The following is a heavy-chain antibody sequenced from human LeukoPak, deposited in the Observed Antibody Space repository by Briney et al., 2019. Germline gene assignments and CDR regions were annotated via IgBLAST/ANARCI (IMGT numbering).Heavy chain of an antibody. Sequence: GESLKIPCKSSGHNITNYWIHWVRQMPGKGLEWMGRIDPSDSYTNFSPSFQGHVTISADKSISTAYLQWSSLKASDTAMYYCARRIGRGGDAYWGQGTLVTVSS. CDR1: GHNITNYW. CDR2: IDPSDSYT. V-gene: IGHV5-10-1*01. J-gene: IGHJ4*02. CDR3: ARRIGRGGDAY. D-gene: IGHD2-21*01.